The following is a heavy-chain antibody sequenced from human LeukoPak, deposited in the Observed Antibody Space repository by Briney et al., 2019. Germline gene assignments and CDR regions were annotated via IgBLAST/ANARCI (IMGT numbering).Heavy chain of an antibody. V-gene: IGHV1-46*01. Sequence: ASVKVSCKASGYTFTSYYMHWVRQAPGQGLEWMGIINPSGGSTTYAQKFQGRVTMTRDMSTSTVYMELSSLRSEDTAVYYCARGSPNNSGYSPSCFAPWGQGTLVTVSS. CDR1: GYTFTSYY. CDR3: ARGSPNNSGYSPSCFAP. D-gene: IGHD3-22*01. CDR2: INPSGGST. J-gene: IGHJ5*02.